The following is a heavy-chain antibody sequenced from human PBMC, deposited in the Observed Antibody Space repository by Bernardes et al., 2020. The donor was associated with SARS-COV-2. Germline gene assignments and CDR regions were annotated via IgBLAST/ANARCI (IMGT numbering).Heavy chain of an antibody. J-gene: IGHJ6*02. D-gene: IGHD2-2*01. Sequence: GGSLRLSCAASGFTFSSYAMSWVRKAPGKGLEWVSAISGSGGSTYYADSVKGRFTISRDNSKNTLYLQMNSLRAEDTAVYYCAKGERCSSTSCYSSYYYGMDVWGQGTTVTVSS. CDR3: AKGERCSSTSCYSSYYYGMDV. CDR1: GFTFSSYA. V-gene: IGHV3-23*01. CDR2: ISGSGGST.